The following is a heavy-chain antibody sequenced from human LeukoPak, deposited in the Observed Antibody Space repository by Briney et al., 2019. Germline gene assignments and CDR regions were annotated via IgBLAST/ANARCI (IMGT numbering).Heavy chain of an antibody. CDR1: GGSISSGDYY. CDR2: IFYTGST. CDR3: ASLIVVPAAISLPGAFDI. Sequence: PSQTLSLTCTVSGGSISSGDYYWSWIRQSPGKGLEWIGYIFYTGSTYYNPSLKGRVTISVDTSKNQFSLKLSSVTAADTAVYYCASLIVVPAAISLPGAFDIWGQGTMVTVSS. D-gene: IGHD2-2*01. J-gene: IGHJ3*02. V-gene: IGHV4-30-4*08.